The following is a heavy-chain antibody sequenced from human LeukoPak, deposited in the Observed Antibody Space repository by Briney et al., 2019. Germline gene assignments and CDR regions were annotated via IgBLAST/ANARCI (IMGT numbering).Heavy chain of an antibody. D-gene: IGHD1-1*01. CDR1: GGTFGTYA. CDR2: IIPFYGIT. V-gene: IGHV1-69*10. Sequence: SVKVSCKASGGTFGTYAITWVRQAPGRGLEWMGGIIPFYGITNYAENFQGRVTITADKSTNTAYMEVNSLKSEDTAVYFCARCIQLERRGEYYYYYGMDVWGRGTTVTVSS. J-gene: IGHJ6*04. CDR3: ARCIQLERRGEYYYYYGMDV.